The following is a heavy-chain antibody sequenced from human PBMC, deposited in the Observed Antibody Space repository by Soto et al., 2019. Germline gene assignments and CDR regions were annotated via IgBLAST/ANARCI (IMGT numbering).Heavy chain of an antibody. D-gene: IGHD3-10*01. CDR3: ARDRYYGSGSYYNIRPYYYYGMDV. Sequence: ASVKVSCKASGYTFTSYGISCVRQAPGQVLEWMGWISAYNGNTNYAQKLQGRVTMTTDTSTSTAYMELRSLRSDDTAVYYCARDRYYGSGSYYNIRPYYYYGMDVWGQGTTVTVSS. J-gene: IGHJ6*02. CDR1: GYTFTSYG. CDR2: ISAYNGNT. V-gene: IGHV1-18*01.